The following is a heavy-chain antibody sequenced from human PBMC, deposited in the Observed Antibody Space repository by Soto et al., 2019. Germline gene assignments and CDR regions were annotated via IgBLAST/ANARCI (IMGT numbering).Heavy chain of an antibody. CDR2: IYSGGST. J-gene: IGHJ4*02. CDR3: ARDSRNRNFFDY. Sequence: GGSLRLSCAASGFTVSSNYMTWVRQAPGKGLEWVSVIYSGGSTYYADTVKGRFTISRDNSKNTLYLQMNSLRAEDTAQYYCARDSRNRNFFDYWGQGTLVTVSS. D-gene: IGHD2-2*01. CDR1: GFTVSSNY. V-gene: IGHV3-53*01.